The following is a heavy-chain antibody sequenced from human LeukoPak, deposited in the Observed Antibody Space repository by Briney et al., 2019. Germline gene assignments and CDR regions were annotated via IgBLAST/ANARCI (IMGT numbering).Heavy chain of an antibody. J-gene: IGHJ4*02. CDR3: ARWGQFWSGYYSFDY. CDR1: GGSISSTGYY. CDR2: VSYSGST. D-gene: IGHD3-3*02. Sequence: SETLSLTCTVSGGSISSTGYYWGWIRQPPGKGLEWIGSVSYSGSTYYNPSLKSRVTTSVDTPKNQFSLKLSSVTAADTAVYYCARWGQFWSGYYSFDYWGQGTLVTVSS. V-gene: IGHV4-39*01.